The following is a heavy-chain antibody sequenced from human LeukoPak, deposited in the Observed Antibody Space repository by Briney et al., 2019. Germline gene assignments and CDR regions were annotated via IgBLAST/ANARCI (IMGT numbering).Heavy chain of an antibody. J-gene: IGHJ4*02. V-gene: IGHV3-9*01. Sequence: SLRLSCAASGFTFDDYAMHWVRQAPGKGPEWVSGISWNSGSIGYADSVEGRFTISRDNAKNSLYLQMNSLRAEDTALYYCAKDIYGRYSSGWSPIDYWGQGTLVTVSS. CDR1: GFTFDDYA. D-gene: IGHD6-19*01. CDR2: ISWNSGSI. CDR3: AKDIYGRYSSGWSPIDY.